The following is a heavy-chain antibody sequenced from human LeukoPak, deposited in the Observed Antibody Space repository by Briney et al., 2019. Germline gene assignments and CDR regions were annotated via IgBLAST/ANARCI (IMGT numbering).Heavy chain of an antibody. J-gene: IGHJ3*02. CDR3: GKRARTYYYDSSGRGGVFDI. Sequence: AGGSLRLSCAASGFTFSSYAMTWVRQAPGKGLEWVSAISGSGDSTYYADSVKGRFTISRDNSKNTLYLQMNSLRAEDTAVYYWGKRARTYYYDSSGRGGVFDIGAQGTMVPVSS. V-gene: IGHV3-23*01. D-gene: IGHD3-22*01. CDR2: ISGSGDST. CDR1: GFTFSSYA.